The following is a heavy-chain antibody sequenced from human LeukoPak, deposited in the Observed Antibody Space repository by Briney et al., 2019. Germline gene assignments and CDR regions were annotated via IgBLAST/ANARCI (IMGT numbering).Heavy chain of an antibody. CDR2: IYYSGST. V-gene: IGHV4-39*07. J-gene: IGHJ6*03. Sequence: TSETLSLTCTVSGGSISSSSYYWGWIRQPPGKGLEWIGSIYYSGSTYYNPSLKSRVTISVDTSKNQFSLKLSSVTAADTAVYYCARTTMVRGTYYMDVWGKGTTVTISS. CDR1: GGSISSSSYY. D-gene: IGHD3-10*01. CDR3: ARTTMVRGTYYMDV.